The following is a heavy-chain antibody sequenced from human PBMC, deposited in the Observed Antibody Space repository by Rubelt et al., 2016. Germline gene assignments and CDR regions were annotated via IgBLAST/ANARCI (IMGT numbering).Heavy chain of an antibody. V-gene: IGHV3-33*01. J-gene: IGHJ4*02. Sequence: YYADSVKGRFTISRDNSKNTLYLQMNSLRAEDTAVYYCARDEAYCGGDCLFYDLTYFDYWGQGTLVTVSS. D-gene: IGHD2-21*02. CDR3: ARDEAYCGGDCLFYDLTYFDY.